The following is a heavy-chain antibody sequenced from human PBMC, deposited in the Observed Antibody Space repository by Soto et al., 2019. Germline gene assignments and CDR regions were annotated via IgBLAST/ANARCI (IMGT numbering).Heavy chain of an antibody. D-gene: IGHD2-15*01. CDR2: INTNTGNP. J-gene: IGHJ6*03. V-gene: IGHV7-4-1*01. CDR1: GYTFTSYA. CDR3: ARATCSGGSCYLGGYYYYYYMDV. Sequence: ASVKVSCKASGYTFTSYAMNWVRQAPGQGLEWMGWINTNTGNPTYAQGLTGRFVFSLDTSVSTAYLQICSLKAEDTAVYYCARATCSGGSCYLGGYYYYYYMDVWGKGTTVTVSS.